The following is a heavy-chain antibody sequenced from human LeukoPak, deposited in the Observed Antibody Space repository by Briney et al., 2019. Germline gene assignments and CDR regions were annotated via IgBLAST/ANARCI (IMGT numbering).Heavy chain of an antibody. CDR2: ISGSGGST. D-gene: IGHD6-13*01. V-gene: IGHV3-23*01. CDR1: GFTFSIYA. Sequence: GGSLRLSCSASGFTFSIYAMIWVRHAPGRGLEWVSAISGSGGSTYYADSVKGRFTISRDNSKHTLYMQMNRLRAEETAVYSCANRPWQQLGGCDYWGQGTLVTVSS. CDR3: ANRPWQQLGGCDY. J-gene: IGHJ4*02.